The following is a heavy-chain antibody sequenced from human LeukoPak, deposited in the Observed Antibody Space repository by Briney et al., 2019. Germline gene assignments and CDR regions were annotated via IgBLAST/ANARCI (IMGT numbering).Heavy chain of an antibody. D-gene: IGHD3-16*01. V-gene: IGHV3-23*01. CDR2: VSGSTGDT. CDR1: GFNFDTYA. J-gene: IGHJ4*02. CDR3: VCDWGLDY. Sequence: PGGSLRLSCAASGFNFDTYAMGWVRQAPGKGLEWVSSVSGSTGDTFYADSVQGRFTISRDNSRSTLYLQMNSLRVEDTAFYHCVCDWGLDYWGQGTLVTVSS.